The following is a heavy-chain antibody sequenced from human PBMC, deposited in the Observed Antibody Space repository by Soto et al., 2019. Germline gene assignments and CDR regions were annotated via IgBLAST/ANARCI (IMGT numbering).Heavy chain of an antibody. D-gene: IGHD2-2*01. CDR3: ARGGEDIVVVPADYGMDV. CDR1: GYTFTSYY. CDR2: INPSGGST. Sequence: ASVKVSCKASGYTFTSYYMHWVRQAPGHGLEWMGIINPSGGSTSYAQKFQGRVTMTRDTSTSTVYMELSSLRSEDTAVYYCARGGEDIVVVPADYGMDVWGQGTTVTVSS. J-gene: IGHJ6*02. V-gene: IGHV1-46*01.